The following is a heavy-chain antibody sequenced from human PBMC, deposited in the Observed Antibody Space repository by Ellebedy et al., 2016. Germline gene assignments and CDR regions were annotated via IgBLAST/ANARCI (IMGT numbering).Heavy chain of an antibody. Sequence: SGPTLVKPTQTLTLTCTFSGFSLSTSEVVVGWVRQPPGRAPEWLAFIYGHDDKRYSPSLRNRLTITKDTSKNQVVLTLTNMDPVGTATYYCVHRTTVTSFDCWGQGTLVTVSS. CDR3: VHRTTVTSFDC. D-gene: IGHD4-17*01. V-gene: IGHV2-5*01. J-gene: IGHJ4*02. CDR2: IYGHDDK. CDR1: GFSLSTSEVV.